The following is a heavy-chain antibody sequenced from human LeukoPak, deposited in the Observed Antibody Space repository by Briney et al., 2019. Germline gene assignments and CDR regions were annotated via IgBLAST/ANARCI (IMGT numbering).Heavy chain of an antibody. CDR3: TRDRSGQD. CDR2: IKQDGSEK. D-gene: IGHD1-1*01. V-gene: IGHV3-7*05. CDR1: GFTVSSNY. Sequence: PGGSLRLSCAASGFTVSSNYMSWVRQAPGKGLQWVANIKQDGSEKYYVDSVKGRFTISRDNAKNSLYLQMNSLRAEDTAVYYCTRDRSGQDWGQGTLVTVSS. J-gene: IGHJ4*02.